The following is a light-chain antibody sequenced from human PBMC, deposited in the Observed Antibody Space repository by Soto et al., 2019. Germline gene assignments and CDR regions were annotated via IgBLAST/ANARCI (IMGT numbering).Light chain of an antibody. V-gene: IGKV3-20*01. CDR1: QSVAGNS. CDR2: GAS. Sequence: EIVLTQSPGTLSLSPGERATLSYRASQSVAGNSLAWYRHKPGQAPRLLIYGASSRATDIPDRTSGSGSGTDFTLTISRLEPEDFAVYYCQRYGGSRDSFGQGTKLEIK. J-gene: IGKJ2*03. CDR3: QRYGGSRDS.